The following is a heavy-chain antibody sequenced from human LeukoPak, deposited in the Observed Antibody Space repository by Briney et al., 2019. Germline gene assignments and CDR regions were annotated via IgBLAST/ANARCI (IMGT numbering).Heavy chain of an antibody. CDR1: GGSISSYY. J-gene: IGHJ4*02. Sequence: SETLSLTCTVSGGSISSYYWSWIRQPPGKGLEWIGYIYYSGSTNYNPSLKSRVTLSVDTSKNQFSLNLSSVTAADTAVYYCARGVLVMVYAAFDNWGQGTLVTVSS. CDR2: IYYSGST. D-gene: IGHD2-8*01. V-gene: IGHV4-59*12. CDR3: ARGVLVMVYAAFDN.